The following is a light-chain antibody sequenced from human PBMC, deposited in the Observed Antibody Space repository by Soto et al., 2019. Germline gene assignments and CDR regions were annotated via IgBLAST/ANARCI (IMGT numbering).Light chain of an antibody. Sequence: ENVLTHSPATLSLSPGQRATLSCRASQSVSSSYLAWYQQKPGQAPRLLIYGASSRATGIPDRFSGSGSGTDFTLTISSLEPEDFAVYYCQQRSNWPITFGQGTRLEI. CDR2: GAS. V-gene: IGKV3D-20*02. CDR1: QSVSSSY. J-gene: IGKJ5*01. CDR3: QQRSNWPIT.